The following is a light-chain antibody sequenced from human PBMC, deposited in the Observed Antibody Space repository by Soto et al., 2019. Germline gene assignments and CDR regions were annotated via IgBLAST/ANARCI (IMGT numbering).Light chain of an antibody. V-gene: IGKV1-39*01. J-gene: IGKJ5*01. CDR2: AAS. CDR3: QPSYSTPLI. CDR1: QIISSY. Sequence: DIQMTQSPSSLSASIGDRVTITCRASQIISSYLNWYQKKPGKAPKLLSYAASSLQSGVLSRFSGSGSGTDFTLTISSLQPEDFATYYCQPSYSTPLIFGKGKRLGIK.